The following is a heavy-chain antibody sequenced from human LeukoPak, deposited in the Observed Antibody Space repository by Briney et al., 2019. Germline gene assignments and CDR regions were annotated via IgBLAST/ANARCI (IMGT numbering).Heavy chain of an antibody. J-gene: IGHJ6*02. CDR2: ISYDGSNK. Sequence: VISYDGSNKYYADSVKGRFTISRDNSKNTLYLQMNSLRAEDTAVYYCAKDGPSPYYYYGMDVWGQGTTVTVSS. CDR3: AKDGPSPYYYYGMDV. V-gene: IGHV3-30*18.